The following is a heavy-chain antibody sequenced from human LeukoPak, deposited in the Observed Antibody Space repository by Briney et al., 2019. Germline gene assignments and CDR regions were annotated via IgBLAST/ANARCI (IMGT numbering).Heavy chain of an antibody. CDR2: IKRDGSEK. Sequence: PGGSLRLSCADSGFTFSSYWMSWVRQAPGKGLEWVASIKRDGSEKYYVDSVKGRFTMSRDTAKKSMYLQMNSLRVEDTAVYYCAGSNWYVWGQGTLVTVPS. J-gene: IGHJ4*02. V-gene: IGHV3-7*01. D-gene: IGHD6-13*01. CDR3: AGSNWYV. CDR1: GFTFSSYW.